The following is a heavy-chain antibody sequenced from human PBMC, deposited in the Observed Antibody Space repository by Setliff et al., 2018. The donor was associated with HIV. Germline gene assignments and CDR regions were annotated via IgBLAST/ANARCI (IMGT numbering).Heavy chain of an antibody. CDR2: IYYSGST. CDR3: ARGGGAVAGPFDY. Sequence: SETLSLTCTVSGGSISSSNYYWGWIRQPPGKGLEWIGNIYYSGSTYYNPSLKSRVAISIDTSMNQFSLKLSSVTAADTTVYYCARGGGAVAGPFDYWGQGALVTVSS. J-gene: IGHJ4*02. CDR1: GGSISSSNYY. V-gene: IGHV4-39*01. D-gene: IGHD6-19*01.